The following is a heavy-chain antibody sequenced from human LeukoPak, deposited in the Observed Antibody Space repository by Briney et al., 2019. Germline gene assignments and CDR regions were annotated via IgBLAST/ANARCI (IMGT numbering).Heavy chain of an antibody. Sequence: GGSLRLSCAASGFTFSSYGMHWVRQAPGKGLEWVSGINWNGGSTGYVDSVKGRFTISRDNAKNSLYLQMNSLRAEDTALYYCAKTGGGTYGDYFDNWGQGTQVTVSS. V-gene: IGHV3-20*04. CDR3: AKTGGGTYGDYFDN. J-gene: IGHJ4*02. CDR2: INWNGGST. CDR1: GFTFSSYG. D-gene: IGHD4-17*01.